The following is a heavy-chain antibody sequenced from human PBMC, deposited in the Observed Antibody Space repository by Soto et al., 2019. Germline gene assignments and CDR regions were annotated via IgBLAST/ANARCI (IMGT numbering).Heavy chain of an antibody. CDR2: VFHSGST. CDR3: AKEICDPNGCYGRWLDP. Sequence: SETLSLTCTVSGGSMSSFYWSWIRQPPGKGLEWIGNVFHSGSTIYNPSLKSRVTISVDTSKSQFSLKLSSVTAADTAVDYCAKEICDPNGCYGRWLDPWGQGTLVTVSS. CDR1: GGSMSSFY. D-gene: IGHD2-15*01. J-gene: IGHJ5*02. V-gene: IGHV4-59*01.